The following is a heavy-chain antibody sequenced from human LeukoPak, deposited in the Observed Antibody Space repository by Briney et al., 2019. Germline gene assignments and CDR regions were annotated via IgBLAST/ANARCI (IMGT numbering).Heavy chain of an antibody. CDR1: GYTFTGYY. D-gene: IGHD3-3*01. CDR3: ARDHGDYDFWSGYYRRWYFDY. CDR2: INPNSGGT. J-gene: IGHJ4*02. V-gene: IGHV1-2*06. Sequence: ASVNVSCKASGYTFTGYYMHWVRQAPGQGLEWMGRINPNSGGTNYAQKFQGRVTMTRDTSISTAYMELSRLRSDDTAVYYCARDHGDYDFWSGYYRRWYFDYWGQGTLVTVSS.